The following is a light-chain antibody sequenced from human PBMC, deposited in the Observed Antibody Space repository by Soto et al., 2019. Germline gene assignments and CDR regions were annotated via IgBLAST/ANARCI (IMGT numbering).Light chain of an antibody. V-gene: IGLV3-21*04. CDR2: YDS. CDR3: QVWDSSSDHVV. J-gene: IGLJ2*01. Sequence: SYELTQPPSVSVAPGKTARITSGGNNIGSKSVHWYQQKPGQAPVLVIYYDSDRPSGIPERFSGSNSGNTATLTINRVEAGDEADYYCQVWDSSSDHVVFGGGTKLTVL. CDR1: NIGSKS.